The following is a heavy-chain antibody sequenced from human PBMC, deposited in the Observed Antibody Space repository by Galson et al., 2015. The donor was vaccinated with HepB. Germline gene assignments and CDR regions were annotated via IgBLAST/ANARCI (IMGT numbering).Heavy chain of an antibody. CDR1: GFTLSSYG. CDR2: ISSGSSYI. J-gene: IGHJ6*03. V-gene: IGHV3-21*01. CDR3: TRRGPETGFYYYYMDV. Sequence: SLRLSCAASGFTLSSYGMNWVRQAPGKGLEWVSFISSGSSYIYYAESGKGRFTISRDNARKSVYLQMHSLRAEDTAVYYCTRRGPETGFYYYYMDVWGKGTTVTVSS. D-gene: IGHD3-10*01.